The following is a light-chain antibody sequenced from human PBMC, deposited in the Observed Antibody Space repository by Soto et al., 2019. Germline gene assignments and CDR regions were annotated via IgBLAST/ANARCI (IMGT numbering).Light chain of an antibody. V-gene: IGKV3-11*01. CDR3: QQRSNWPPEGT. Sequence: EIVLTQSPATLSLSPGERATLSCRASQSVNTYVAWYQQKPGQAPRLLIYDASHRATGIPARFSGRGSGTDFTLTISSLEPEDFAVYYCQQRSNWPPEGTFGGGTKVEIK. J-gene: IGKJ4*01. CDR1: QSVNTY. CDR2: DAS.